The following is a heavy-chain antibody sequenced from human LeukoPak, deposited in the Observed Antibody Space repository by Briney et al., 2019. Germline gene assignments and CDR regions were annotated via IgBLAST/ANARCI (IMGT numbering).Heavy chain of an antibody. CDR1: GFTLSSYW. J-gene: IGHJ4*02. D-gene: IGHD6-6*01. Sequence: PGGSLRLSCAASGFTLSSYWMHWVRQVPGKGLVWVSRIKSDGSDTRYADSVKGRFTISRDNAKNSLFLQMNSLRTEDTAFYYCAKALSYSRSSSPIDYWGQGTLVTVSS. V-gene: IGHV3-74*01. CDR3: AKALSYSRSSSPIDY. CDR2: IKSDGSDT.